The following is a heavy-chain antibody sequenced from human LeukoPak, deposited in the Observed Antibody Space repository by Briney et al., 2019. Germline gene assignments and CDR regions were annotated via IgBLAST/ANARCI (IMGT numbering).Heavy chain of an antibody. Sequence: GGSLRLSCAASGFTFSTFAMHWVRQAPGKQLEYVSAICSNGGCTYYANSVKGRFTISRDNSKNTLYLQMGSLRAEDMAVNYCARWGYYSNYDYWGQGTLVTVSS. J-gene: IGHJ4*02. D-gene: IGHD4-11*01. CDR1: GFTFSTFA. CDR2: ICSNGGCT. V-gene: IGHV3-64*01. CDR3: ARWGYYSNYDY.